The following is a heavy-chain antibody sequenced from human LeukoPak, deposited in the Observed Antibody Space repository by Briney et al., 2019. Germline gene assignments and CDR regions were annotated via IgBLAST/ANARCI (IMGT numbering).Heavy chain of an antibody. V-gene: IGHV3-7*01. D-gene: IGHD3-10*02. CDR3: AELGITMIGGV. Sequence: PGGSLRLSCAASGFTFRNYYMSWVRQAPGKGLEWVANIKQDGSETYYVDSVKGRFTISRDNAKNSLYLQMNSLRAEDTAVYYCAELGITMIGGVWGKGTTVTISS. CDR1: GFTFRNYY. J-gene: IGHJ6*04. CDR2: IKQDGSET.